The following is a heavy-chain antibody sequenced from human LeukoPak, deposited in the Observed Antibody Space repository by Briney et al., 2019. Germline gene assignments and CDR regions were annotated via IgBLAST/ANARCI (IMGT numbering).Heavy chain of an antibody. V-gene: IGHV1-69*01. Sequence: SVRVSCKASGGTFTSYDISWVRQAPGQWLEWMGGIIPIFGTANYAQKFQGRVTITADESTSTAYMELSSLRSEDTAVYYCAAPQGALKVYAISNYYYYYGMDVWGQGTTVTVSS. D-gene: IGHD2-8*01. CDR2: IIPIFGTA. CDR1: GGTFTSYD. CDR3: AAPQGALKVYAISNYYYYYGMDV. J-gene: IGHJ6*02.